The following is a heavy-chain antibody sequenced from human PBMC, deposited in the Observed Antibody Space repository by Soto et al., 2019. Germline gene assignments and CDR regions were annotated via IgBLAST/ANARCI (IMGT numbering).Heavy chain of an antibody. J-gene: IGHJ4*02. CDR2: IYSGGST. CDR1: GFTVSNSY. V-gene: IGHV3-53*01. Sequence: GGSLRLSCAASGFTVSNSYMSWVRQAPGKGLEWVSVIYSGGSTYYADSVKGRFTISRDSSKNTLYLQMNSLRAEDTAVYYCVRGFQSSFGYWGQGTLVTVSS. CDR3: VRGFQSSFGY. D-gene: IGHD2-21*01.